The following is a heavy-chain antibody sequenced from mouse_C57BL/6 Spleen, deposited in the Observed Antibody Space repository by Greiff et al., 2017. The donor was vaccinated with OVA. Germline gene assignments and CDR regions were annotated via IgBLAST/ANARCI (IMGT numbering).Heavy chain of an antibody. D-gene: IGHD3-1*01. CDR1: GFTFSDYG. Sequence: EVKLVESGGGLVKPGGSLKLSCAASGFTFSDYGMHWVRQAPEKGLEWVAYISSGSSTIYYADTVKGRFTISRDNAKNTLFLQMTSLRSEDTAMYYSARTRDYAMDYWGQGTSVTVSS. CDR2: ISSGSSTI. V-gene: IGHV5-17*01. CDR3: ARTRDYAMDY. J-gene: IGHJ4*01.